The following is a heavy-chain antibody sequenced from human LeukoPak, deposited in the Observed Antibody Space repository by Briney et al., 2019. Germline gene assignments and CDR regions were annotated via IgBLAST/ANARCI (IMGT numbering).Heavy chain of an antibody. CDR1: GFTFSDYY. CDR3: ATLGPDYYDSSGYIDY. V-gene: IGHV3-11*01. CDR2: ISSSGSTI. J-gene: IGHJ4*02. Sequence: GGSLRLSCAASGFTFSDYYMSWLRQAPGEGRGWVSYISSSGSTIYFADSMKGRFTISRDNAKNSLYLQMNSLRAEDTAVYYCATLGPDYYDSSGYIDYWGQGTLVTVSS. D-gene: IGHD3-22*01.